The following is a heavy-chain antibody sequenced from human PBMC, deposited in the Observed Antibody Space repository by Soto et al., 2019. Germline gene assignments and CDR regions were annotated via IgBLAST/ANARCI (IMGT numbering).Heavy chain of an antibody. V-gene: IGHV3-73*01. CDR2: IRSKANSYAT. D-gene: IGHD3-3*01. CDR3: TRQGLRFLEWSGGMDV. J-gene: IGHJ6*02. Sequence: SLRLSCAASGFTFSGSAMHWVRQASGKGLEWVGRIRSKANSYATAYAASVKGRFTISRDDSKNTAYLQMNSLKTEDTAVYYCTRQGLRFLEWSGGMDVWGQGTTVTVSS. CDR1: GFTFSGSA.